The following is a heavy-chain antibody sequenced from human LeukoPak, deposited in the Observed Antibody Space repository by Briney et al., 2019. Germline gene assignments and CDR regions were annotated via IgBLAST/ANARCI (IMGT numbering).Heavy chain of an antibody. D-gene: IGHD5-18*01. CDR1: GFMFDTYI. CDR2: INSINAV. Sequence: GGSLRLSCAASGFMFDTYIMTWVRQAPGKGLEWISYINSINAVYYTDSVQGRFNVSRDNAKNSLYLQMNSLRVEDTAMYYCARVSARGYDYWGRGTLVTVSS. V-gene: IGHV3-48*01. J-gene: IGHJ4*02. CDR3: ARVSARGYDY.